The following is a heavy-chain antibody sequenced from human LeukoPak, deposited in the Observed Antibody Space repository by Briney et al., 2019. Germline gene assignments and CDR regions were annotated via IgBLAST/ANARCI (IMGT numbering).Heavy chain of an antibody. CDR1: GYTFTGYY. CDR2: INPNSGGT. J-gene: IGHJ3*02. V-gene: IGHV1-2*02. Sequence: ASVKVSCKASGYTFTGYYMHWVRQAPGQGLEWMGWINPNSGGTNYAQKFQGRVTMTRDTSISTAYMELSRLRSDDTAVYYCASSCDFWSGSRVPSAFDIWGQGTMVTVSS. CDR3: ASSCDFWSGSRVPSAFDI. D-gene: IGHD3-3*01.